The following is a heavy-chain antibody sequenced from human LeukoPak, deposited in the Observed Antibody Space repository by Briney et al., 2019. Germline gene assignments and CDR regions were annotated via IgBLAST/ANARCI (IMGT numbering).Heavy chain of an antibody. V-gene: IGHV3-23*01. D-gene: IGHD3-22*01. CDR2: ISGSGGST. CDR3: AKPFTRIVVVTCAFDY. Sequence: QPGGSLRLSCAASGFTFSSYAMSWVRQAPGKGLEWVSAISGSGGSTYYADSVKGRFTISRDNSKNTLYLQMNSLRAEDTAVYYCAKPFTRIVVVTCAFDYWGQGTLVTVSS. CDR1: GFTFSSYA. J-gene: IGHJ4*02.